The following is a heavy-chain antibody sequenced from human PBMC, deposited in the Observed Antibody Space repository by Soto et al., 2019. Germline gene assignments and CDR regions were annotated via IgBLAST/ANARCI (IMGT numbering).Heavy chain of an antibody. CDR2: IIPIFGTA. CDR3: ARVMARGVIHNLYYYGMDV. V-gene: IGHV1-69*13. Sequence: SVKVSCKASGGTFSSYAISWVRQAPGQGLEWMGGIIPIFGTANYAQKFQGRVTITADESTSTAYMELSSLRSEDTAVYYCARVMARGVIHNLYYYGMDVWGQGTTVTVSS. J-gene: IGHJ6*02. D-gene: IGHD3-10*01. CDR1: GGTFSSYA.